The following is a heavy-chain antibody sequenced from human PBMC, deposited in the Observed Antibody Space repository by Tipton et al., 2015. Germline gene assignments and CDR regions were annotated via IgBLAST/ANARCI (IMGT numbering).Heavy chain of an antibody. Sequence: TLSLTCNVSGASINNGAYYWSWIRQHPGKGLEWIGYVYKSANTYYNPSLKSRVTISGDTSKNQFSLYLTSVTAADTAVYYCARGRPLAFDVWGQGTMVTVSS. J-gene: IGHJ3*01. CDR2: VYKSANT. CDR3: ARGRPLAFDV. CDR1: GASINNGAYY. V-gene: IGHV4-31*03.